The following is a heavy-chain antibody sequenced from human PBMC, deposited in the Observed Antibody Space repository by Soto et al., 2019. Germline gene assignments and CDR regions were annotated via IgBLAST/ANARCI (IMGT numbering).Heavy chain of an antibody. V-gene: IGHV3-30-3*01. J-gene: IGHJ4*02. CDR1: GFTFSSYA. D-gene: IGHD1-26*01. Sequence: QVQLVESGGGVVQPGRSLRLSCAASGFTFSSYAMHWVRQAPGTGLEWVADISYDGSNQYYADSVKGRFTISRDNSKNTLYLQMNSMRAEDTAVYYCARILRPGSYPDYWGQGTLVTVSS. CDR2: ISYDGSNQ. CDR3: ARILRPGSYPDY.